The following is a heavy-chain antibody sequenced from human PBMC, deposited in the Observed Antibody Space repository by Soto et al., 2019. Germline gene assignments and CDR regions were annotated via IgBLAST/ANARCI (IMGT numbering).Heavy chain of an antibody. D-gene: IGHD2-21*02. CDR1: GFTFSSYA. CDR2: ISYDGSNK. Sequence: HPGGSLRLSCAASGFTFSSYAMHWVRQAPGKGLEWVAVISYDGSNKYYADSVKGRFTISRDNSKNTLYLQMNSLRAEDTAVYYCARDLLAYCGGDCSNWFDPWGQGTLVTVSS. V-gene: IGHV3-30-3*01. J-gene: IGHJ5*02. CDR3: ARDLLAYCGGDCSNWFDP.